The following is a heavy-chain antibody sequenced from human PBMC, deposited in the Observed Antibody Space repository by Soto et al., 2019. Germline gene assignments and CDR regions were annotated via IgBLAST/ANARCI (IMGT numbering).Heavy chain of an antibody. CDR2: FDPEDGET. CDR3: ATAQFGYGDYYYFDY. D-gene: IGHD4-17*01. Sequence: ASVKVSCKVSGYTLTELSMHWVRQAPGKGLEWMGGFDPEDGETIYAQKFQGRVTMTEDTSTDTAYLELSSLRSEDTAVYYCATAQFGYGDYYYFDYWGQGTLVTVSS. J-gene: IGHJ4*02. CDR1: GYTLTELS. V-gene: IGHV1-24*01.